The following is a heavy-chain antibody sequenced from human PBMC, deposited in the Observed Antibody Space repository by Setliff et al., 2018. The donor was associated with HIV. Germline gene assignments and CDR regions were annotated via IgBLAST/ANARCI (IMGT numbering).Heavy chain of an antibody. D-gene: IGHD7-27*01. Sequence: SETLSLTCSVSSASINKNYYWGWIRQPPGKGLEWIGNVHFGGSTYYNPSLKSRVTIHVSTSKEQFFLSLSSVTAADTAVYYCARPALGIGGGSMFDSWGQGTLFTVSS. CDR1: SASINKNYY. V-gene: IGHV4-39*01. CDR2: VHFGGST. CDR3: ARPALGIGGGSMFDS. J-gene: IGHJ4*02.